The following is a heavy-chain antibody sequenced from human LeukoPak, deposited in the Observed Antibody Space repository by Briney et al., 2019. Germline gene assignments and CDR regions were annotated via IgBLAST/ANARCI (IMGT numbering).Heavy chain of an antibody. Sequence: PSETLSLTCSVSGDSMSSNYWSWLRQPTGKGLKWIGYFYHSGNTNYSPSLESRVTMSVDESKNQFSLRVHFVSAADTAVYFCASTRRAAVAGRFDSWGQGTLVTVYS. CDR1: GDSMSSNY. D-gene: IGHD6-19*01. CDR2: FYHSGNT. CDR3: ASTRRAAVAGRFDS. V-gene: IGHV4-4*09. J-gene: IGHJ4*02.